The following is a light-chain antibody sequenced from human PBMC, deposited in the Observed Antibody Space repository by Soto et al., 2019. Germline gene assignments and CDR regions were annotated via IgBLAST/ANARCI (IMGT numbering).Light chain of an antibody. CDR1: QAIRND. V-gene: IGKV1-17*01. CDR2: GSS. CDR3: LQHNVFPRT. Sequence: DIQMTQSPSSLSASVGDRVTITCRASQAIRNDLAWYQQKPGRAPKRLIYGSSSLQSGVPSRFSGSGSGTDFTLTISSLQPEDFATYYCLQHNVFPRTFGQGTKVEIK. J-gene: IGKJ1*01.